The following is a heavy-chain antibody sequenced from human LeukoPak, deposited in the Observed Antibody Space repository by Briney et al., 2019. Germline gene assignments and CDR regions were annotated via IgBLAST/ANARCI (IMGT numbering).Heavy chain of an antibody. V-gene: IGHV3-21*01. CDR1: GFTFSSYS. CDR3: ASLGSRHCSSTSCFDY. D-gene: IGHD2-2*01. J-gene: IGHJ4*02. CDR2: ISSSGRYI. Sequence: AGGSLRLSCAASGFTFSSYSMHWVRQAPGKGLEWVSSISSSGRYIYYADSVKGRFTISRDNAKKSLYLQMNSLRAEDTAVYYCASLGSRHCSSTSCFDYWGQGTLVTVSS.